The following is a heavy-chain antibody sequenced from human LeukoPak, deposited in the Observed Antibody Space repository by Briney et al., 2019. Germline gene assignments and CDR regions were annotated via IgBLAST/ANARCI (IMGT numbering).Heavy chain of an antibody. J-gene: IGHJ3*02. CDR3: ARERSDAFDI. CDR2: IYYSGST. D-gene: IGHD3-10*01. CDR1: GGSISSYY. Sequence: SETLSLTCTVSGGSISSYYWSWVRQPPGKGLEWIGYIYYSGSTNYNPSLKSRVTVSVDTSKNQFSLKLSSVTAADTAVYYCARERSDAFDIWGQGTMVTVSS. V-gene: IGHV4-59*01.